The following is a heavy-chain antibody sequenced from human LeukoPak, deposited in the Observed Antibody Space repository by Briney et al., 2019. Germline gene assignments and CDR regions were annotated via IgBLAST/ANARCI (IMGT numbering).Heavy chain of an antibody. V-gene: IGHV3-23*01. CDR3: AKGAGSGWYSGQTRDYFDY. CDR2: ISGSVGST. D-gene: IGHD6-19*01. CDR1: GFTFSSYA. J-gene: IGHJ4*02. Sequence: PGGSLRLSCAASGFTFSSYAMSWVRQAPGKGLEWVSAISGSVGSTYYADSVKGRFTISRDNSKNTLYLQMNSLRAEDTAVYYCAKGAGSGWYSGQTRDYFDYWGQGTLVTVSS.